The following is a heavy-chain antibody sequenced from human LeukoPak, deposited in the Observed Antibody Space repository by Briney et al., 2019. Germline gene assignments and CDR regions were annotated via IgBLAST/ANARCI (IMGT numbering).Heavy chain of an antibody. V-gene: IGHV3-69-1*01. CDR1: GFTFSDCD. Sequence: GESLRLSCTASGFTFSDCDMNWFRQAPGKGLQCYADSAKGRFTISRDNAKNSLYLQMDNLRADDTAVYYCGKAFPPLRVAAAGDYWGQGILVTVSS. D-gene: IGHD6-25*01. J-gene: IGHJ4*02. CDR3: GKAFPPLRVAAAGDY.